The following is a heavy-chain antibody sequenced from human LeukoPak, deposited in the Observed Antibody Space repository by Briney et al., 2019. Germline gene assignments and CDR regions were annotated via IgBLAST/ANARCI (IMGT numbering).Heavy chain of an antibody. Sequence: GASVKVSCKASGYTFTSYYMHWVRQAPGQGLEWMGIINPSGGSTSYAQKFQGRVTMTRDTSTSTVYMELSSLRSEDTAVYYCAREAPIVLRYFDWPHYYYYMDVWGKGTTVTVSS. J-gene: IGHJ6*03. D-gene: IGHD3-9*01. CDR1: GYTFTSYY. CDR3: AREAPIVLRYFDWPHYYYYMDV. V-gene: IGHV1-46*01. CDR2: INPSGGST.